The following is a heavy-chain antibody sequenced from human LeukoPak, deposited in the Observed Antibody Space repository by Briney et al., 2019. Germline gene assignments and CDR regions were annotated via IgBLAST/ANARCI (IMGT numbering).Heavy chain of an antibody. J-gene: IGHJ6*03. Sequence: PGGSLRLSCAASGFTFSSYWMIWVRQAPGKGLEWVDNIKQDGSEKYYVDSVKGRFTISRDNAKNSLYLQMNSLRAEDTAVYYCARAEGYCSSTSCYHYYYMDVWGKGTTVTVSS. CDR3: ARAEGYCSSTSCYHYYYMDV. CDR1: GFTFSSYW. V-gene: IGHV3-7*01. D-gene: IGHD2-2*01. CDR2: IKQDGSEK.